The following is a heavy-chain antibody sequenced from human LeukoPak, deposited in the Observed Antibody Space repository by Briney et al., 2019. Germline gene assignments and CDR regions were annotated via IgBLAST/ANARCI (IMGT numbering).Heavy chain of an antibody. D-gene: IGHD2-21*02. CDR3: AKVAGPGNIVVVTARYFDY. V-gene: IGHV3-23*01. J-gene: IGHJ4*02. CDR2: ISGSGGST. CDR1: GFTFSSYA. Sequence: SGGSLRLSCAASGFTFSSYAMSWVRQAPGKGLEWVSAISGSGGSTYYADSVKGRFTISRDNSKNTLYLQMNSLRAEDTAVYYCAKVAGPGNIVVVTARYFDYWGQGTLVTVSS.